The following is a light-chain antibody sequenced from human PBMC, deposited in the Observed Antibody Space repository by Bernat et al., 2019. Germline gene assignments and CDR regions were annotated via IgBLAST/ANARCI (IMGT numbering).Light chain of an antibody. Sequence: QAGLTQPPSVSKGLRQTATLTCTGNSNNVANEGAAWLQQHQGHPPKLLSYRNNDQPSGISERFSVSRSGNTASLTITGLQPGDEADYYCSAWDSSLSAWVFGGGTKLTVL. CDR1: SNNVANEG. V-gene: IGLV10-54*04. CDR3: SAWDSSLSAWV. CDR2: RNN. J-gene: IGLJ3*02.